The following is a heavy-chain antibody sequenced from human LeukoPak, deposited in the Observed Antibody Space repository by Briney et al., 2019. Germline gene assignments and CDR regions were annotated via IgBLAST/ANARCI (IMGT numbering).Heavy chain of an antibody. Sequence: SETLSLTCAVYGGSFSGYHWTWIRQSPGKGLEWIGDINPSGSTYYNPSLKSRLTISVDTSKNQFSLKLSSVTAADTAVYHCARTYYYDSSGYLNHWFDPWGQGTLVTVSS. J-gene: IGHJ5*02. CDR3: ARTYYYDSSGYLNHWFDP. V-gene: IGHV4-34*01. CDR1: GGSFSGYH. D-gene: IGHD3-22*01. CDR2: INPSGST.